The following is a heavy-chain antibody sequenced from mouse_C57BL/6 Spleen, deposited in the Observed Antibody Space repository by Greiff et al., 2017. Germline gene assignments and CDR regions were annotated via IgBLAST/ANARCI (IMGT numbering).Heavy chain of an antibody. CDR3: ARHGSSYGYFDD. D-gene: IGHD1-1*01. V-gene: IGHV1-72*01. Sequence: QVQLKQPGAELVKPGASVKLSCKASGYTFTSYWMHWVKQRPGRGLEWIGRIDPNSGGTKYNEKFKSKATLTVDKPSSTAYMQLSSLTSEDSAVYYCARHGSSYGYFDDWGQGTTLTVSS. CDR2: IDPNSGGT. CDR1: GYTFTSYW. J-gene: IGHJ2*01.